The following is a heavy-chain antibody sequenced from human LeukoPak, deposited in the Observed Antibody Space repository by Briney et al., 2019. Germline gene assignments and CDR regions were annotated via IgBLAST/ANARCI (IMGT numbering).Heavy chain of an antibody. J-gene: IGHJ6*02. CDR3: TREDLDTVVVPAAKATSYYYYGMDV. CDR2: IIPILGIA. Sequence: ASVKVSCKASGGTFSSYAISWVRQAPGQGLEWMGRIIPILGIANYAQKFQGRVTITADKSTSTAYMELSSLRSEDTAVYYCTREDLDTVVVPAAKATSYYYYGMDVWGQGTTVTVSS. V-gene: IGHV1-69*04. D-gene: IGHD2-2*01. CDR1: GGTFSSYA.